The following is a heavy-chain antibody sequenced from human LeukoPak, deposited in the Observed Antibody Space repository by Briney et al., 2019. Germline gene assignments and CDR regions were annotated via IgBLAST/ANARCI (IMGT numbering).Heavy chain of an antibody. V-gene: IGHV1-8*01. CDR2: MNPNSGNT. D-gene: IGHD5-18*01. CDR3: ARKYSYGDYYYYYYYMDV. J-gene: IGHJ6*03. Sequence: ASVKVSCKASGYTFTSYDINWVRQATGQGLEWMGWMNPNSGNTGYAQKFQGRVTMTRNTSISTAYMELSSLRSEDTAVYYCARKYSYGDYYYYYYYMDVWGKGTTVTVSS. CDR1: GYTFTSYD.